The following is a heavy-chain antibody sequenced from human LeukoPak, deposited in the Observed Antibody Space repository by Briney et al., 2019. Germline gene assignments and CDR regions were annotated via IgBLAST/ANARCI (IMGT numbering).Heavy chain of an antibody. CDR2: IIPIFGPA. J-gene: IGHJ5*02. V-gene: IGHV1-69*05. D-gene: IGHD2-8*01. Sequence: SVNVSCKVSRDTFSSNSISWVRHAPGQGLEGVGRIIPIFGPAKCAKKYQRRVTITMDESTTAPYMELSRLRSEDTAVYYCAGDGPYCTNGVCHWGLRWFDPWGQGTLVTVSS. CDR3: AGDGPYCTNGVCHWGLRWFDP. CDR1: RDTFSSNS.